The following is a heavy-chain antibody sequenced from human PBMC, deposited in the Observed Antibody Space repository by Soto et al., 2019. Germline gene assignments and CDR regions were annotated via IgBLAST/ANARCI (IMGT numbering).Heavy chain of an antibody. Sequence: GESLKISCQGSGYSFTSYWIGWVRQMPGKGLEWMGIIYPGDSDTRYSPSFQGQVTISADKSISTAYLQWSSLKASDTAMYYCARHFDSDVAGMDVWGQGTTVTVS. D-gene: IGHD2-15*01. CDR2: IYPGDSDT. CDR3: ARHFDSDVAGMDV. CDR1: GYSFTSYW. V-gene: IGHV5-51*01. J-gene: IGHJ6*02.